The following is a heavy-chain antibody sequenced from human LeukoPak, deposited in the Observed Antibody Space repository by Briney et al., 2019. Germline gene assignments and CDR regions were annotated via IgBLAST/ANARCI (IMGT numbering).Heavy chain of an antibody. CDR1: GFSFSSYA. CDR2: VSESGDGT. V-gene: IGHV3-23*01. J-gene: IGHJ4*02. D-gene: IGHD1-26*01. Sequence: GGSLRLSCAASGFSFSSYAMSWVRQAPGKGLEWVSSVSESGDGTYYADSVMGRFIISRDNSRKTFHLQMDSLRADDAAIYYCAKGKVNHLGALDFWGQGTLVTVSS. CDR3: AKGKVNHLGALDF.